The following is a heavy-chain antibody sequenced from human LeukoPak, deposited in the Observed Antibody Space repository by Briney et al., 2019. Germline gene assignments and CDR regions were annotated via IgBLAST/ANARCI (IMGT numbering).Heavy chain of an antibody. V-gene: IGHV4-38-2*01. CDR1: GYSTSSGYY. Sequence: PSETLSLTCAVSGYSTSSGYYWGWIRQPPGKGLEWIGSIYHSGSTYYNPSLKSRVTISVDTSNNQFSLKLSSVTAADTAVYYCARHVAVAGEYNWFDPWGQGTLVTVSS. CDR3: ARHVAVAGEYNWFDP. D-gene: IGHD6-19*01. CDR2: IYHSGST. J-gene: IGHJ5*02.